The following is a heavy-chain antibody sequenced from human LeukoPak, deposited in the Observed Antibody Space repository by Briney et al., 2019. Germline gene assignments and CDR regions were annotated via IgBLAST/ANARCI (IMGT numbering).Heavy chain of an antibody. CDR3: ANYDGAPRY. CDR1: GXSIRTYY. D-gene: IGHD3-22*01. J-gene: IGHJ4*02. V-gene: IGHV4-59*12. Sequence: SETLSLTCIVSGXSIRTYYWTWIRQPPGKGLEWIGYIYYSGSTSYNPSLKSRVTMSLDTSKSQFSLELSSVAAADTAVYYCANYDGAPRYWGQGTLVTVSS. CDR2: IYYSGST.